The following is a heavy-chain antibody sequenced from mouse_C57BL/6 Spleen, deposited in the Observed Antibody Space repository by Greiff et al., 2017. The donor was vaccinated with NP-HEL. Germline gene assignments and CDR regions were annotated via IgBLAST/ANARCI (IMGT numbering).Heavy chain of an antibody. J-gene: IGHJ1*03. D-gene: IGHD2-5*01. V-gene: IGHV7-3*01. CDR3: ARGGYYSNYWYFDV. CDR1: GFTFTDYY. CDR2: IRNKANGYTT. Sequence: EVKLMESGGGLVQPGGSLSLSCAASGFTFTDYYMSWVRQPPGKALEWLGFIRNKANGYTTEYSASVKGRFTISRDNSQSILYLQMNALRAEDSATYYCARGGYYSNYWYFDVWGTGTTVTVSS.